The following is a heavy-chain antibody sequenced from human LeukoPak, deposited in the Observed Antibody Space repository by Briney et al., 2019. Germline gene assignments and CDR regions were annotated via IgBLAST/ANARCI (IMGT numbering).Heavy chain of an antibody. CDR3: ARDLTGTILD. J-gene: IGHJ4*02. CDR1: GYTFTSYG. CDR2: ISGYNGNT. D-gene: IGHD1-7*01. Sequence: ASVKVSCKASGYTFTSYGISWVRQAPGQGLEWMGWISGYNGNTNYAQKLQGRVSMTTDTSTSAAYMELRSLRSDDTAVYYCARDLTGTILDWGQGTLVTVSS. V-gene: IGHV1-18*01.